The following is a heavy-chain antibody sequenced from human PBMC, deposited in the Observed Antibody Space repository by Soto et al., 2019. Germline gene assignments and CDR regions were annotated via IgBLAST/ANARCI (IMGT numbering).Heavy chain of an antibody. J-gene: IGHJ5*02. CDR3: ARDSYSSPNWFDP. D-gene: IGHD6-13*01. CDR2: ISAYNGNT. Sequence: ASVKVSCTASGYTFTSYGISWVRHATGQGLEWMGWISAYNGNTNYAQKLQGRVTMTTDTSTSTAYMELRSLRSDDTAVYYCARDSYSSPNWFDPWGQGTLVTVSS. CDR1: GYTFTSYG. V-gene: IGHV1-18*01.